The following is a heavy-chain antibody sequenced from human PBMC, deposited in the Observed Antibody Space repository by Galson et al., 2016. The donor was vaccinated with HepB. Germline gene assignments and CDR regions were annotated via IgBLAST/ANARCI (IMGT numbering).Heavy chain of an antibody. CDR1: GFTFSSYA. J-gene: IGHJ4*02. CDR3: AKDPKGYSGYGLFDY. CDR2: ISYDGNNK. D-gene: IGHD5-12*01. V-gene: IGHV3-30-3*01. Sequence: SLRLSCAASGFTFSSYAMHWVRQAPGKGLEWVAVISYDGNNKYYGDSVKGRFTISRDNSKNTLYLQMNSLRAEDTAVYYCAKDPKGYSGYGLFDYWGQGTLVTVSS.